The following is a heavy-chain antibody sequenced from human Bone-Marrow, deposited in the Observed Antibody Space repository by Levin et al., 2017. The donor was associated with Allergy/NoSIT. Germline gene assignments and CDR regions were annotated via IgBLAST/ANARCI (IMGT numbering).Heavy chain of an antibody. CDR2: ISSSSSTI. D-gene: IGHD1-7*01. V-gene: IGHV3-48*02. CDR3: ARAQGLELPADYFDY. CDR1: GFTFSSYS. J-gene: IGHJ4*02. Sequence: GESLKISCAASGFTFSSYSMNWVRQAPGKGLEWVSYISSSSSTIYYADSVKGRFTISRDNAKNSLYLQMNSLRDEDTAVYYCARAQGLELPADYFDYWGQGTLVTVSS.